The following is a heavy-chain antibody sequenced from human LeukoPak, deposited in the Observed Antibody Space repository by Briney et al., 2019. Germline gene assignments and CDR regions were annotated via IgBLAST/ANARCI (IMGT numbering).Heavy chain of an antibody. D-gene: IGHD1-26*01. CDR2: ISYDGSNK. CDR3: ASVAHSGCALDY. Sequence: GSLRLSCAASGFTFSSYAMHWVRQAPGKGLEWVAVISYDGSNKYYADSVKGRFTISRDNSKNTLYLQMNSLRAEDTAVYYCASVAHSGCALDYWGQGTLVTVSS. J-gene: IGHJ4*02. CDR1: GFTFSSYA. V-gene: IGHV3-30-3*01.